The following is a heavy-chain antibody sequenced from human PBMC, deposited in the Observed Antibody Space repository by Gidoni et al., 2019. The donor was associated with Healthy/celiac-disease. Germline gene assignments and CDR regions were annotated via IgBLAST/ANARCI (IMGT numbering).Heavy chain of an antibody. CDR1: GFTFSSYS. D-gene: IGHD3-10*01. J-gene: IGHJ5*02. V-gene: IGHV3-21*01. Sequence: EVQLVESGGGLVKPAGSLRLCGAASGFTFSSYSMTWGRQAPGKGLEWVSSISSSSSYIYYADSVKGRFTISRDNAKNSLYLQMNSLRAEDTAVYYCAQSYYGSTFDPWGQGTLVTVSS. CDR2: ISSSSSYI. CDR3: AQSYYGSTFDP.